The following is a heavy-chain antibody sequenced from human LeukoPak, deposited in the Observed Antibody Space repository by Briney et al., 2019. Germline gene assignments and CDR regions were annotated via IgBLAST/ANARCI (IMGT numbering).Heavy chain of an antibody. J-gene: IGHJ4*02. Sequence: ASVKVSCKASGYTFTAYYIHWVRQAPGQGLEWMGWISAYNGDTNYAQKLQGRVTMTTDTSTSTAYMELRSLRSDDTAVYYCARDIYGGNFFDYWGQGTLVIVSS. V-gene: IGHV1-18*01. CDR2: ISAYNGDT. D-gene: IGHD4-23*01. CDR3: ARDIYGGNFFDY. CDR1: GYTFTAYY.